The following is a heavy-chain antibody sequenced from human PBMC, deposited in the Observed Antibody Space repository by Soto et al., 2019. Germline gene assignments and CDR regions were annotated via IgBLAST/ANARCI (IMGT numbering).Heavy chain of an antibody. CDR2: ISGSGGST. J-gene: IGHJ6*03. Sequence: EVQLLESGGGLVQPGGSLRLSCAASGFTFSSYAMSWVRQAPGKGLEWVSAISGSGGSTYYADSVKGRFTISRDNSKNTQYLQINSLRAEDTAVYYGAKAPEIPYYYMDVWGKGTTVTVSS. CDR1: GFTFSSYA. V-gene: IGHV3-23*01. CDR3: AKAPEIPYYYMDV.